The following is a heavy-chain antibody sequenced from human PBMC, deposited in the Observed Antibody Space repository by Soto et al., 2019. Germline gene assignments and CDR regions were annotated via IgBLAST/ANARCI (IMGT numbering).Heavy chain of an antibody. Sequence: PSETLSLTCTVSGGSISSGDYYWSWIRQPPGKGLEWFGYIYYSGSTYYNPSLKSRVTISVDTSKNQFSLKLSSVTAADTAVYYCARGQIVLLVREVWFDPWGQGTLVTVSS. J-gene: IGHJ5*02. V-gene: IGHV4-30-4*01. CDR2: IYYSGST. D-gene: IGHD2-8*01. CDR3: ARGQIVLLVREVWFDP. CDR1: GGSISSGDYY.